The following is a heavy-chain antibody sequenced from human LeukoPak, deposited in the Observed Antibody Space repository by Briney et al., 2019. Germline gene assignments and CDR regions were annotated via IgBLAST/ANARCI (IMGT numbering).Heavy chain of an antibody. CDR3: ATDHDFWSGPEGNYFDY. Sequence: ASVKVSCKVSGYTLTELSMHWVRQAPGKRLEWMGGFDPEDGETIYAQKFQGRVTMTEDTSTDTAYMELSSLRSEDTAVYYCATDHDFWSGPEGNYFDYWGQGTLVTVSS. CDR1: GYTLTELS. CDR2: FDPEDGET. J-gene: IGHJ4*02. V-gene: IGHV1-24*01. D-gene: IGHD3-3*01.